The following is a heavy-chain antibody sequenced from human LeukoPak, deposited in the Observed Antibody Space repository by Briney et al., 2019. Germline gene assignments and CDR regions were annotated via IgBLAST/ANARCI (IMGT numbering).Heavy chain of an antibody. J-gene: IGHJ4*02. V-gene: IGHV1-2*02. CDR1: GYTLTGYC. D-gene: IGHD5-12*01. CDR3: AKNPYEYYFDY. CDR2: INPNSGDT. Sequence: GASARVSCKASGYTLTGYCMHWLRQVPGQGLEWMGWINPNSGDTNYAQKFQGRVTMTRDTSISTAYMELSRLTSDDTAVYYCAKNPYEYYFDYWGQGTLVTVSS.